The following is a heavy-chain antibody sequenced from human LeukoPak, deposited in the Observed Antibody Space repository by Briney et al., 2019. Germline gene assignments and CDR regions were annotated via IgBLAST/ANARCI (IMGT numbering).Heavy chain of an antibody. V-gene: IGHV1-18*01. Sequence: ASVTVSCKASGYTFTSYGISWVRQAPGQGLEWMGWISAYNGNTNYAQKLQGRVTMTTDTSTSTAYMELRSLRSDDTAVYYCARDLGHSSSSGKDTQEFDYWGQGTLVTVSS. CDR2: ISAYNGNT. CDR1: GYTFTSYG. J-gene: IGHJ4*02. CDR3: ARDLGHSSSSGKDTQEFDY. D-gene: IGHD6-6*01.